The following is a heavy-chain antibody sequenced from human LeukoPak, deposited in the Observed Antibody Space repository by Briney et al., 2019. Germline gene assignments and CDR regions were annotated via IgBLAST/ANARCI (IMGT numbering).Heavy chain of an antibody. V-gene: IGHV3-7*01. CDR3: ARAEASYFDY. Sequence: GGSLRLSCAASGFTFSIYWMTWVRQAPGKGLEWVANLNQDGSDKYYVDSVKGRFTISRDNAKNSLYLQMNSLRAEDTAVYYCARAEASYFDYWGQGTLVTVSS. CDR2: LNQDGSDK. J-gene: IGHJ4*02. CDR1: GFTFSIYW.